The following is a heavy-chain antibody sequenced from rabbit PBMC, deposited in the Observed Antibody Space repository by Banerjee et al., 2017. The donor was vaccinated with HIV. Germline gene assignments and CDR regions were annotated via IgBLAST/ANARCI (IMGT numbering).Heavy chain of an antibody. D-gene: IGHD1-1*01. J-gene: IGHJ4*01. CDR3: ARVNAGSSGYPYYFNL. Sequence: QSLEESGGDLVKPGASLTLTCTASGFDFSSYYYMCWVRQAPGKGLEWIACIYADGSGYTYYASWAKGRFTISKTSSTTVTLQMTSLTAADTATYFCARVNAGSSGYPYYFNLWGPGTLV. CDR2: IYADGSGYT. CDR1: GFDFSSYYY. V-gene: IGHV1S40*01.